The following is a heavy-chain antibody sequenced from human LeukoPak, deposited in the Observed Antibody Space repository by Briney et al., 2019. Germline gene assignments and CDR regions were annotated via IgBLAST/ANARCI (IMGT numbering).Heavy chain of an antibody. CDR3: ARDQLLSYYFDY. Sequence: SETLSLTCAVSGYSISSGYYWGWIRQPPGKGLEWIGSIYHSGSTYYNPSFKSRATISVDTSKNQFSLKLSSVTAADTAVYYCARDQLLSYYFDYWGQGTLVTVSS. J-gene: IGHJ4*02. CDR1: GYSISSGYY. D-gene: IGHD2-2*01. CDR2: IYHSGST. V-gene: IGHV4-38-2*02.